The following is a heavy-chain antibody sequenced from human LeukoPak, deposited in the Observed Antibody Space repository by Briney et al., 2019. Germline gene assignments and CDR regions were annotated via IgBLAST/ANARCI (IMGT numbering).Heavy chain of an antibody. Sequence: SETLSLTCTVSSGSISSRGFYWGWVRQPPGKGLEWIGSIDYSRTTYYNPSLKSRVTTSADTSKNQFSLNLSSVTAADTAVYYCARLNYYDGSGATYYFDYWGQGTLVTVSS. V-gene: IGHV4-39*01. CDR2: IDYSRTT. J-gene: IGHJ4*02. CDR1: SGSISSRGFY. D-gene: IGHD3-22*01. CDR3: ARLNYYDGSGATYYFDY.